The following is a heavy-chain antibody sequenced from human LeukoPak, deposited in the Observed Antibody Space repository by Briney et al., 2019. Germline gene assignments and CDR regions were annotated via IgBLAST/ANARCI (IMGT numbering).Heavy chain of an antibody. Sequence: PGGSLILSCAASGFTFSSYSMNWVRQAPGKGLEWVSYISSSTNTIYYADSVKGRFTISRDNAKNSLFLQMNSLRDEDTAVYYCARGGYGANDDAFDIWGQGTMVTVSS. CDR1: GFTFSSYS. CDR3: ARGGYGANDDAFDI. V-gene: IGHV3-48*02. J-gene: IGHJ3*02. CDR2: ISSSTNTI. D-gene: IGHD4-23*01.